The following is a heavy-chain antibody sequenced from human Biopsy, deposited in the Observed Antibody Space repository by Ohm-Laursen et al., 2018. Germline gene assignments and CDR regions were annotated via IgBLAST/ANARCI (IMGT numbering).Heavy chain of an antibody. J-gene: IGHJ5*02. V-gene: IGHV4-59*02. CDR3: ARGDYYDSTSYYNALKFDP. CDR2: MYDTGNT. D-gene: IGHD3-22*01. CDR1: GGYVSSYY. Sequence: SETLSLTCTVSGGYVSSYYWSWIRRPPGKGLEWIGYMYDTGNTNYNPSLKSRVTISKDRSKNQVSLRLSSLTAADTAVYFCARGDYYDSTSYYNALKFDPWGQGTLVTVSS.